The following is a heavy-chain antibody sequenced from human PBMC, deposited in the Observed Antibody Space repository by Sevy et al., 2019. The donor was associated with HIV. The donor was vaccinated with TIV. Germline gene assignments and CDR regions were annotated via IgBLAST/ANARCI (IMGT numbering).Heavy chain of an antibody. CDR3: ARDGLRDYYDSQLRVDAFDI. D-gene: IGHD3-22*01. Sequence: GGSLRLSCAASGFTFSSYSMNWVRQAPGKGLEWVSYISSSSSTIYYADSVKGRFTISRDNAKNSLYLQMNSLRAEDTAVYYCARDGLRDYYDSQLRVDAFDIWGQGTMVTVSS. CDR2: ISSSSSTI. J-gene: IGHJ3*02. V-gene: IGHV3-48*01. CDR1: GFTFSSYS.